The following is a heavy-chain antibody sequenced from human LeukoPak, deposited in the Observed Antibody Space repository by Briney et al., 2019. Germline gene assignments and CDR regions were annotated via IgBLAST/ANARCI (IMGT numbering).Heavy chain of an antibody. CDR1: SDSISSYY. Sequence: SETLSLTCTVSSDSISSYYWSWIRQPPGKGLEWIGYIYYSGSSNYNPSLKSRVTMSVDTSKKQFSLRVSSVTAADTAVYYCARTEYYFDHWGQGTLVTVSS. CDR2: IYYSGSS. J-gene: IGHJ4*02. CDR3: ARTEYYFDH. V-gene: IGHV4-59*01. D-gene: IGHD3-10*01.